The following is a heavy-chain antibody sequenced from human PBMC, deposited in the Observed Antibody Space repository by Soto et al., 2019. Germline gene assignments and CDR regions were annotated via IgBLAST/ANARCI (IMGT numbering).Heavy chain of an antibody. CDR3: ASSHADCGGDCYFYYYDGMDV. D-gene: IGHD2-21*02. J-gene: IGHJ6*02. CDR2: IWYDGSNK. Sequence: GGSLRLSCAASGFTFSSYGMHWVRQAPGKGLEWVAVIWYDGSNKYYADSVKGRFTIARDNSKNTLYVQMNSLRAEDTAVYYCASSHADCGGDCYFYYYDGMDVWGQGTMVTVSS. CDR1: GFTFSSYG. V-gene: IGHV3-33*01.